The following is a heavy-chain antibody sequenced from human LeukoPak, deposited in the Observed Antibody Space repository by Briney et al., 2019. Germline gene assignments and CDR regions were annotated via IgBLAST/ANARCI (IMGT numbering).Heavy chain of an antibody. CDR3: AKWKYSNSGIDDY. J-gene: IGHJ4*02. D-gene: IGHD6-6*01. Sequence: GGSLRLSCAASGFTFSSYVMSWVRQAPGKGLEWVSAISGSGGRTYYADSVKGRFTISRDNSKNMLYLQMNSLRAEDTAVYYCAKWKYSNSGIDDYWGQGTLVTVSS. CDR2: ISGSGGRT. V-gene: IGHV3-23*01. CDR1: GFTFSSYV.